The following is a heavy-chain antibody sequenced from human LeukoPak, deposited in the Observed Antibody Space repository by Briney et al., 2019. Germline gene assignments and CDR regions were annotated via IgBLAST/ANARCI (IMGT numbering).Heavy chain of an antibody. CDR2: FNAANGNT. Sequence: ASVKVSCKASGYTFTSYAMHWVRQAPGQRLEWMGWFNAANGNTKYSQKFQGRVTITRDTSASTAYMELSSLRSEDTAVYYCAREGSAAATYNWFDPWGQGTLVTVSS. V-gene: IGHV1-3*01. CDR1: GYTFTSYA. CDR3: AREGSAAATYNWFDP. J-gene: IGHJ5*02. D-gene: IGHD6-25*01.